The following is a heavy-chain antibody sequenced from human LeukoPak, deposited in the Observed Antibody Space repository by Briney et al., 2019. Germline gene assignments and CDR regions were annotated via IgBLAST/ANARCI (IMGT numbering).Heavy chain of an antibody. CDR3: TRGVGVTIFGVGGQAFDI. J-gene: IGHJ3*02. V-gene: IGHV4-59*01. CDR1: GGSISSYY. Sequence: PSETLSPTCTVSGGSISSYYWSWIRQPPGKGLEWIGYIYYSGSTNYNPSLTSRVTISVDTSKNQFSLKLSSVTAADTAVYYCTRGVGVTIFGVGGQAFDIWGQGTMVTVSS. D-gene: IGHD3-3*01. CDR2: IYYSGST.